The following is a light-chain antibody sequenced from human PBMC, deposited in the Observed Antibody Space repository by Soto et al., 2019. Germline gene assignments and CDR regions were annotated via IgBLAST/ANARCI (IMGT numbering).Light chain of an antibody. CDR2: EVS. V-gene: IGLV2-14*01. J-gene: IGLJ1*01. CDR3: SAYARGPLFV. Sequence: QSVLTQPAAVSGTPGQSISVSYTGTSSVFDTYNSVSWYQQHPGKAPRLIIYEVSNRPSGVSNRFSGSKSGNTASLTISGLQAEDEAEYYCSAYARGPLFVFGSGTKVTVL. CDR1: SSVFDTYNS.